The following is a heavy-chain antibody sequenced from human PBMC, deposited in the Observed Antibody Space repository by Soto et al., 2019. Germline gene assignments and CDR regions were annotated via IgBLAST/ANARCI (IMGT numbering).Heavy chain of an antibody. Sequence: PSGCLALSCTVCGGCISSYYWSWIRQPPGKGLEWIGYIYYSGSTNYNPSLKSRVTISVDTSKNQFSLKLSSVTAADTAVYYFARDIAARGWGQATLVTVPS. CDR3: ARDIAARG. D-gene: IGHD6-6*01. J-gene: IGHJ1*01. CDR2: IYYSGST. V-gene: IGHV4-59*01. CDR1: GGCISSYY.